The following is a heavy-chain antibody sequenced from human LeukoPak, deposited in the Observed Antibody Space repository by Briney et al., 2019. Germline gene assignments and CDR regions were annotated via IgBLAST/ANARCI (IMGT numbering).Heavy chain of an antibody. J-gene: IGHJ3*02. D-gene: IGHD3-3*01. Sequence: GGSLRLSCTASGLSLNNYAMSWVRQVPGKGLEWVSSISIGSTYIYYADSVKGRFTMSRDNAKNSLYLQLNSLRAEDTAVYYCARGSRLGVVGRDAFDIWGQGTMVTVSS. CDR2: ISIGSTYI. CDR3: ARGSRLGVVGRDAFDI. CDR1: GLSLNNYA. V-gene: IGHV3-21*01.